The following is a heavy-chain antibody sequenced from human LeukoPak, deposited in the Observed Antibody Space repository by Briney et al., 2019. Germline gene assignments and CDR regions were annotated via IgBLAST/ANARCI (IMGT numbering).Heavy chain of an antibody. Sequence: GGSLRLSCAASGFTFSSYAMSWVRQAPGKGLEWVSAISGSGGSTYYADSVKGRFTISRDNSKNTPYLQMNSLRAEDTAVYYCAKDNWYYYGSGSYFHFDYWGQGTLVTVSS. CDR2: ISGSGGST. V-gene: IGHV3-23*01. J-gene: IGHJ4*02. CDR1: GFTFSSYA. CDR3: AKDNWYYYGSGSYFHFDY. D-gene: IGHD3-10*01.